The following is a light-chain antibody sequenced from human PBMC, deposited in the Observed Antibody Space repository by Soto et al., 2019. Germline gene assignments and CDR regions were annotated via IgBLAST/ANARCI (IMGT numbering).Light chain of an antibody. CDR3: SSDAGTNKRV. J-gene: IGLJ3*02. Sequence: QSALTQPPSASGSPGQSVTISCTGTTSDVRGSYYVSWYQQHPGKAPKLMIYEVSKRPSGVPARFSGSKSGNTASLTVSGLQAEDEADYYCSSDAGTNKRVFGGGTQLTVL. CDR1: TSDVRGSYY. CDR2: EVS. V-gene: IGLV2-8*01.